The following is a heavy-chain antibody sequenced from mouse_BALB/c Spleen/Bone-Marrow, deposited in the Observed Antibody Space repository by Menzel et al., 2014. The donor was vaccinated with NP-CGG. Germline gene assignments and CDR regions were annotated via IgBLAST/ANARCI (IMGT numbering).Heavy chain of an antibody. CDR2: FYPGNGNI. CDR1: GYTFTDYI. Sequence: VQLQQSGAELVKPGASVKLSCKASGYTFTDYIIHWAKRRSGQGLEWIGWFYPGNGNIKYSERFNDKATLTADKSSSTVYMELSRLTSEDSAVYSCARHFYGTSYFDYWGQGTTLTVSS. CDR3: ARHFYGTSYFDY. J-gene: IGHJ2*01. D-gene: IGHD1-1*01. V-gene: IGHV1-62-2*01.